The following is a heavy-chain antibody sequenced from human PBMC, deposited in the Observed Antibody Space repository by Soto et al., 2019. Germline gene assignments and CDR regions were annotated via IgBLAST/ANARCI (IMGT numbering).Heavy chain of an antibody. D-gene: IGHD3-10*01. J-gene: IGHJ3*02. V-gene: IGHV1-46*03. Sequence: ASVKVSCKASGYTCTSYYMHWVRQAPGQGLEWMGIINPSGGSTSYAQKFQGRVTMTRDTSTSTVYMELSSLRSEDTAVYYCARPYGSGSYYARAFDIWGQGTMVTVSS. CDR3: ARPYGSGSYYARAFDI. CDR2: INPSGGST. CDR1: GYTCTSYY.